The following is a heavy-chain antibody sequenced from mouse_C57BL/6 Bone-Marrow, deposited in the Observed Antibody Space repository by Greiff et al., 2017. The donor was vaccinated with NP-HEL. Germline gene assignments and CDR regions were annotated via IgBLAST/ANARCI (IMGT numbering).Heavy chain of an antibody. CDR1: GYTFPSYG. CDR2: IYPRSGNT. V-gene: IGHV1-81*01. D-gene: IGHD1-1*01. Sequence: VQLQQSGAELARPGASVKLSCKASGYTFPSYGISWVKQRTGQGLEWIGEIYPRSGNTYYNEQFKGKATLTAEQYSSTAYMELRSLTSEDSAVYFCARRGYYGSRAWFAYWGQGTLVTVSA. CDR3: ARRGYYGSRAWFAY. J-gene: IGHJ3*01.